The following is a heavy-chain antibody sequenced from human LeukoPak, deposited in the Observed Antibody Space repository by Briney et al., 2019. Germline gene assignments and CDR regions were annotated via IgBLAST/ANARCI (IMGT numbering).Heavy chain of an antibody. CDR2: MNPNSGNT. D-gene: IGHD2/OR15-2a*01. CDR1: GYTFTGYY. J-gene: IGHJ6*02. CDR3: ARQVPSMVRDGMDV. Sequence: ASVKVSCKASGYTFTGYYMHWVRQATGQGLEWMGWMNPNSGNTGYAQKFQGRVTMTRNTSISTAYMELSSLRSEDTAVYYCARQVPSMVRDGMDVWGQGTTVTVSS. V-gene: IGHV1-8*02.